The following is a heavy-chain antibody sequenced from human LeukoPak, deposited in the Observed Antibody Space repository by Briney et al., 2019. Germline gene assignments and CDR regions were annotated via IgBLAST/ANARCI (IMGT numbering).Heavy chain of an antibody. D-gene: IGHD6-13*01. CDR3: ARQAGQLVDY. J-gene: IGHJ4*02. CDR1: GYSFATSW. CDR2: IYPSDSDT. V-gene: IGHV5-51*01. Sequence: MAGESLKISCEGSGYSFATSWIAWVRQMPGRGLEWMGIIYPSDSDTRYSPSFQGQVTISADKSISTAYLQWSSLKASDSGIYYCARQAGQLVDYWGQGTQVTVSS.